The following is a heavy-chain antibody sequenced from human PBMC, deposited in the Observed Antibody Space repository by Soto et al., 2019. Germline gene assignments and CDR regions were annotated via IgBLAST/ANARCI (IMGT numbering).Heavy chain of an antibody. D-gene: IGHD2-21*02. J-gene: IGHJ6*02. Sequence: QVQLVESGGGVVQPGRSLRLSCAASGFTFSSYAMHWVRQAPGKGLEWVAVISYDGSNKYYADSVKGRFTISRDNSKNTLYLQMNSLRAEDTAVYYCARGADNLLVAVTAMDYYGMDVWGQGTTVTVSS. V-gene: IGHV3-30-3*01. CDR1: GFTFSSYA. CDR2: ISYDGSNK. CDR3: ARGADNLLVAVTAMDYYGMDV.